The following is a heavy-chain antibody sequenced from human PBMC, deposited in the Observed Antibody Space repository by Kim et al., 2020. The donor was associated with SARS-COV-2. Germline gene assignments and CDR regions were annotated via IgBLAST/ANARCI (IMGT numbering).Heavy chain of an antibody. V-gene: IGHV3-49*03. D-gene: IGHD6-19*01. Sequence: GGSLRLSCTASGFTFGDYAMSWFLQAPGKGLEWVGFIRSKAYGGTTEYAASVKGRFTISRDDSKSIAYLQMNSLKTEDTAVYYCTRDVMEQWLPNFDYWGQGTLVTVSS. CDR1: GFTFGDYA. CDR2: IRSKAYGGTT. J-gene: IGHJ4*02. CDR3: TRDVMEQWLPNFDY.